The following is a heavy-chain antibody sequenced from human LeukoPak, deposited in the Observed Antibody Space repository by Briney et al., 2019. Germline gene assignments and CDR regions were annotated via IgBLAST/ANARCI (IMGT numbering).Heavy chain of an antibody. CDR3: ARANALHCSSTSCLFDY. CDR2: INPNSGGT. J-gene: IGHJ4*02. D-gene: IGHD2-2*01. CDR1: GYTFTGYY. V-gene: IGHV1-2*04. Sequence: GASVKVSCQASGYTFTGYYMHWVRQATGQGLPWVGWINPNSGGTYSAQKFQGWVTMTRDTSISTAYMELSRLTSDDTAVYYCARANALHCSSTSCLFDYWGQGTLVTVSS.